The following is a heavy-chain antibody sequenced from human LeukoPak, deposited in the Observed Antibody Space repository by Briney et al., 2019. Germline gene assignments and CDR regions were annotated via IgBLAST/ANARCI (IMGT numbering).Heavy chain of an antibody. Sequence: GGSLRLSCKASGFSFSNYYMNWVRQAPGKGLEWLSHINGRGGIINYADSVKGRFTISRDNAKNSLDLQMNSLRAEDTAVYYCARDGYYYGSGSLGSYYYYYMDVWGRGTTVTVSS. CDR1: GFSFSNYY. CDR2: INGRGGII. V-gene: IGHV3-48*04. J-gene: IGHJ6*03. D-gene: IGHD3-10*01. CDR3: ARDGYYYGSGSLGSYYYYYMDV.